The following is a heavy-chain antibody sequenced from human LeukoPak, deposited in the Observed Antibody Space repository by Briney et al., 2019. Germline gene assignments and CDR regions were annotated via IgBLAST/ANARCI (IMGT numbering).Heavy chain of an antibody. Sequence: PGGSPRLSCAASGFTFSSYSMNWVRQAPGKGLEWVSSISSSSSYIYYADSVKGRFTISRDNAKNSLYLQMNSPRAEDTAVYYCARVPYGVHDYWGQGTLVTVSS. CDR1: GFTFSSYS. J-gene: IGHJ4*02. CDR3: ARVPYGVHDY. CDR2: ISSSSSYI. D-gene: IGHD4-17*01. V-gene: IGHV3-21*01.